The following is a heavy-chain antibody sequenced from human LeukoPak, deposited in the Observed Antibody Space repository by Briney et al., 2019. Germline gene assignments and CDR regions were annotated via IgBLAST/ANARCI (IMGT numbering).Heavy chain of an antibody. Sequence: PGRSLRLSCAASGSTFSSYGIHWVRQAPGKGLEWAAVIWYDGSNKYYADSVKGRFTISRDNSKNTLYLQMNSLRAEDTAVYYCARDPADFWSAFHWFDPWGQGTLVTVSS. CDR2: IWYDGSNK. CDR1: GSTFSSYG. D-gene: IGHD3-3*01. J-gene: IGHJ5*02. V-gene: IGHV3-33*01. CDR3: ARDPADFWSAFHWFDP.